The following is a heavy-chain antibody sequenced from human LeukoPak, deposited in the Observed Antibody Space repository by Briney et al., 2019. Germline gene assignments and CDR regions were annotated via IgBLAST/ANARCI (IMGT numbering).Heavy chain of an antibody. CDR3: AKDRKPRYSSRWHFFDS. CDR1: GFTFDDYG. J-gene: IGHJ4*02. D-gene: IGHD6-13*01. CDR2: INWNGGST. V-gene: IGHV3-20*04. Sequence: PGGSLRLSCAASGFTFDDYGMSWVRQAPGKGLEWVSGINWNGGSTGYADSVKGRFTISRDNSNNSLYLHMNSLRPDDTALYFCAKDRKPRYSSRWHFFDSWGQGTLVTVSS.